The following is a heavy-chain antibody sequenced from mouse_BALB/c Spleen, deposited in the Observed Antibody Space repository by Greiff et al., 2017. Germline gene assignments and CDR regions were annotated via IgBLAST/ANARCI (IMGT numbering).Heavy chain of an antibody. CDR1: GFNIKDYY. Sequence: EVQRVESGAELVRSGASVKLSCTASGFNIKDYYMHWVKQRPEQGLEWIGWIDPENGDTEYAPKFQGKATMTADTSSNTAYLQLSSLTSEDTAVYYCKFCWYFDVWGAGTTVTVSS. CDR3: KFCWYFDV. CDR2: IDPENGDT. V-gene: IGHV14-4*02. J-gene: IGHJ1*01.